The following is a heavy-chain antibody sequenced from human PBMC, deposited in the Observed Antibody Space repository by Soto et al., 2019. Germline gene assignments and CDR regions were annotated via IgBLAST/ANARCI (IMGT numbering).Heavy chain of an antibody. CDR3: THSPEYPVFDY. CDR1: GTSLTMSGVG. V-gene: IGHV2-5*02. CDR2: IYWDDVK. J-gene: IGHJ4*02. Sequence: QITLKESGPTLVKPTQTLTLTCTFSGTSLTMSGVGVGWIRQPPGKALEWLALIYWDDVKRYSPSLKNRLTITKDTSKNQVVLSMTNMDPVDTATYYCTHSPEYPVFDYWGQGTLVTVSS.